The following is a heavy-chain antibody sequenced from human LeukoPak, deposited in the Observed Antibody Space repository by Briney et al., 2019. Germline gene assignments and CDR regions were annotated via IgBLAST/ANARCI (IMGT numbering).Heavy chain of an antibody. V-gene: IGHV1-69*04. CDR1: GGTFSSYA. Sequence: ALVKVSCKASGGTFSSYAISWVRQAPGQGLEWMGRIIPILGIANYAQKFQGRVTITADKSTSTAYMELSSLRSEDTAVYYCASPTFPVDSSGYYDYWGQGTLVTVSS. CDR2: IIPILGIA. D-gene: IGHD3-22*01. J-gene: IGHJ4*02. CDR3: ASPTFPVDSSGYYDY.